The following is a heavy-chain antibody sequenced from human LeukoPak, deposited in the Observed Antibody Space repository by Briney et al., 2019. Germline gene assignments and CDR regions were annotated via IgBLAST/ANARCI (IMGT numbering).Heavy chain of an antibody. J-gene: IGHJ3*02. CDR3: ARPFASGTAVGFNI. CDR2: IYPGDSDT. D-gene: IGHD3-10*01. V-gene: IGHV5-51*01. CDR1: GYSFTTYW. Sequence: GESLNISGQGSGYSFTTYWIAWVRQIPGKGLDWIGIIYPGDSDTRYSPSFQGQVTISADKSISTAYLQWSSLKASDTAMYYCARPFASGTAVGFNIWGQGTMVTVTS.